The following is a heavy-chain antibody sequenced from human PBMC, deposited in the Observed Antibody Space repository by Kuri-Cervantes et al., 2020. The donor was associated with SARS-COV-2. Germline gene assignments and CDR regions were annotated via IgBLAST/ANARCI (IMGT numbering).Heavy chain of an antibody. CDR3: ATAPMLLITFGGVIAPSRGNWFDP. CDR1: GNLFIAYR. CDR2: INPNSGGT. Sequence: GNLFIAYRMHCVQQAPGQGLEWLGWINPNSGGTNYAQKLQGRVTMTEDTSTDTAYMELSSLRSEDTAVYYCATAPMLLITFGGVIAPSRGNWFDPWGQGALVTVSS. J-gene: IGHJ5*02. V-gene: IGHV1-2*02. D-gene: IGHD3-16*01.